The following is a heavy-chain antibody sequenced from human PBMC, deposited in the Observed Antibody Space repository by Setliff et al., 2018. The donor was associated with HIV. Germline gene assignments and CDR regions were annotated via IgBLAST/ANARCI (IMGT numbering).Heavy chain of an antibody. CDR3: ARVPVAGANWFDP. CDR2: VSQSGST. V-gene: IGHV4-39*01. D-gene: IGHD2-21*01. CDR1: GVSINRTDHY. Sequence: SETLSLTCTVSGVSINRTDHYWGWIRQSPGKRLEWIGSVSQSGSTYYNPPLKSRITISVDRSKNLFSLKLISVTAADQGVYYCARVPVAGANWFDPWGLGTLVTVSS. J-gene: IGHJ5*02.